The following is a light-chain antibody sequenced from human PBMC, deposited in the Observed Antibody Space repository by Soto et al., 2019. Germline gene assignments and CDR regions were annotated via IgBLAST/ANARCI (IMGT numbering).Light chain of an antibody. CDR1: SSDVGGYNY. CDR3: SSYAGSNNYV. CDR2: EVS. J-gene: IGLJ1*01. V-gene: IGLV2-8*01. Sequence: QSALTQPPSASGSPGQSVTISCTGNSSDVGGYNYVSWYQQHPGKAPKLMIYEVSKRPSGVPDRFSGSKSGNTASLTVSGLQAEDEADYYCSSYAGSNNYVFGPGTKLTVL.